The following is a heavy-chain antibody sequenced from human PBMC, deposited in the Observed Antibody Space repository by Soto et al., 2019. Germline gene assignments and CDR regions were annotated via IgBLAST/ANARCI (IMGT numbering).Heavy chain of an antibody. V-gene: IGHV4-30-4*01. D-gene: IGHD6-6*01. CDR2: IYYSGST. J-gene: IGHJ6*02. CDR3: AGYSSSSYYYYGMDV. CDR1: GGSISSGDYY. Sequence: SETLSLTCTVSGGSISSGDYYWSWIRQPPGKGLEWIGYIYYSGSTYYNPSLKSRVTISVDTSKNQFSLKLSSVTAADTAVYYCAGYSSSSYYYYGMDVWGQGTTVTVSS.